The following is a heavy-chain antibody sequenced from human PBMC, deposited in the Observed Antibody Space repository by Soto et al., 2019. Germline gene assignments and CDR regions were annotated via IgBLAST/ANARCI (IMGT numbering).Heavy chain of an antibody. V-gene: IGHV2-5*02. CDR3: AHSLRRDGYNLPPGY. CDR1: GFSLSTSGVG. J-gene: IGHJ4*02. Sequence: GSGPTLVNPTQTLTLTCTFSGFSLSTSGVGVGCVRQPPGKALEWLAVIYWDDNKIYSPSLKSRLTITKDTSKNQVVLTLTNMDPVDTATYYCAHSLRRDGYNLPPGYWGQGALVTVSS. D-gene: IGHD5-12*01. CDR2: IYWDDNK.